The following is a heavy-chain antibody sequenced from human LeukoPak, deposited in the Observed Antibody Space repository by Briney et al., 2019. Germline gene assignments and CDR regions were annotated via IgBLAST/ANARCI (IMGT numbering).Heavy chain of an antibody. CDR3: ARTVSQSAYYYYYYYYMDV. D-gene: IGHD1-1*01. CDR2: ISWNSGNI. V-gene: IGHV3-9*01. CDR1: GFTFDDYA. Sequence: GGSLRLSCAASGFTFDDYAMHWVRQAPGKGLEWVSGISWNSGNIGYADSVKGRFTISRDNAKNSLYLQMNSLRAEDTAVYYCARTVSQSAYYYYYYYYMDVWGKGTTVTVSS. J-gene: IGHJ6*03.